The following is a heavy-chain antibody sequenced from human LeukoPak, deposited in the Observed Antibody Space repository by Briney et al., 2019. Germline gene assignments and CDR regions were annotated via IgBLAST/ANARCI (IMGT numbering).Heavy chain of an antibody. CDR3: AKAGDSAYYHDKSGYFY. J-gene: IGHJ4*02. D-gene: IGHD3-22*01. CDR1: GFIFASYG. CDR2: ISDSGDTT. V-gene: IGHV3-23*01. Sequence: PGGSLRLSCAASGFIFASYGMSWVRLAPGKGLEWVSSISDSGDTTFYADFLKGRFTVSRDNSKNTLFLQMNSLTADDTAVYYCAKAGDSAYYHDKSGYFYWGQGTLVTVSS.